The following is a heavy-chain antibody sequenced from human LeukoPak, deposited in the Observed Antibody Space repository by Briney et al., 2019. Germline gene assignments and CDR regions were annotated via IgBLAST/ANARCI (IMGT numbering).Heavy chain of an antibody. CDR3: ARARGAGPGGHFDY. V-gene: IGHV3-11*05. CDR1: GFSFSDNY. CDR2: ISNSGSYT. J-gene: IGHJ4*02. D-gene: IGHD6-19*01. Sequence: GGSLRLSCAASGFSFSDNYMSWIRQAPGKGLEWVSYISNSGSYTNYPDSVKGRFTISRDNAKNSLYLQMNSLRDEDTAVYYCARARGAGPGGHFDYWGQGTLVTVSS.